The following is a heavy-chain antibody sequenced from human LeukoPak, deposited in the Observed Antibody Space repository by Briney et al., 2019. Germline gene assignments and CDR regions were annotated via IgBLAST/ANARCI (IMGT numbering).Heavy chain of an antibody. D-gene: IGHD1-26*01. Sequence: ASVKVSCKASGYTFTGYYIHWVRQAPGQGLEWMGWINPNSGGTNYAQKFQGRVTMTRDTSISTAYMELSRLRSDDTAVYYCARDNSGAYWGSGDYWGQGTLVTVSS. CDR3: ARDNSGAYWGSGDY. J-gene: IGHJ4*02. V-gene: IGHV1-2*02. CDR1: GYTFTGYY. CDR2: INPNSGGT.